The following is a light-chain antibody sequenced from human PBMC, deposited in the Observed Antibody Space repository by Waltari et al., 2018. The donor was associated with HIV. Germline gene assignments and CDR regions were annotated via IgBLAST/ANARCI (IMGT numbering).Light chain of an antibody. J-gene: IGKJ4*01. CDR3: QQYNDWSA. V-gene: IGKV3-15*01. Sequence: EIVMTQSPATLSVFPGERATLSCRASQSVSNNLAWYQQKPGQAPRLLIYGASTRATGIPARFSASGSGTEFTLSISRLQSEDFAVYYCQQYNDWSAFGGGTKVEIK. CDR2: GAS. CDR1: QSVSNN.